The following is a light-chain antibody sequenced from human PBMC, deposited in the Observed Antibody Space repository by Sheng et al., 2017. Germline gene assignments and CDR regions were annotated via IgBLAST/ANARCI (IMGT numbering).Light chain of an antibody. CDR1: QSVSTD. Sequence: EIVLTQSPATLSLSPGERATLSCRASQSVSTDFAWYQQKPGQAPRLLIYGSSNRATGVPARFSGSGSGTELTLSISSLQSEDFAVYYCQQYRSWPLTFGGGTKVEIK. CDR2: GSS. CDR3: QQYRSWPLT. V-gene: IGKV3-15*01. J-gene: IGKJ4*01.